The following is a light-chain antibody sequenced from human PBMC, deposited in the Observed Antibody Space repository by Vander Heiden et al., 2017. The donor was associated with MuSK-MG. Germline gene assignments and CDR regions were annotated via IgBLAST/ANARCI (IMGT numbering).Light chain of an antibody. J-gene: IGKJ2*01. V-gene: IGKV1-5*01. CDR1: QSISSW. CDR3: QKYNRYPYT. Sequence: DIQMTQSPSTLSASVGARVTITCRASQSISSWLAGYQQKPRKAPKLLIYDAGSLESGVPSRCSGSGSGTEFTLTISSLEADDFATYYCQKYNRYPYTFGQGTKLEIK. CDR2: DAG.